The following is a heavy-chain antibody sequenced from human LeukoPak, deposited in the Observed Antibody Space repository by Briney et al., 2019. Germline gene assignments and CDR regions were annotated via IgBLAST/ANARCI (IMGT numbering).Heavy chain of an antibody. CDR2: IWYDGSNK. J-gene: IGHJ4*02. CDR1: GFTFSSYG. D-gene: IGHD3-22*01. CDR3: ARPSEYYYDSSGYHD. Sequence: GRSPRLACAASGFTFSSYGMDSVRQAPGKGLEWVAVIWYDGSNKYYADSVKGRFTISRDNSKNTLYLQMSSLRAEDTAVYYCARPSEYYYDSSGYHDWGQGTLVTVSS. V-gene: IGHV3-33*01.